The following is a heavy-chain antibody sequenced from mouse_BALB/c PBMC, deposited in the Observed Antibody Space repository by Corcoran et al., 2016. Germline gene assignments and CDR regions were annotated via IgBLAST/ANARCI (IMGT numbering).Heavy chain of an antibody. CDR2: INTETGES. Sequence: QIQLVQSGPELKKPGETVKISCKASGYTFTAYSLHWVKQAPGKGLKWMGWINTETGESTYADDFKGRFAFSLETSASTAYLQINNLKNEDTATYFCAKGYDNAMDYWGQGTSVTVSS. D-gene: IGHD2-2*01. V-gene: IGHV9-2-1*01. CDR3: AKGYDNAMDY. CDR1: GYTFTAYS. J-gene: IGHJ4*01.